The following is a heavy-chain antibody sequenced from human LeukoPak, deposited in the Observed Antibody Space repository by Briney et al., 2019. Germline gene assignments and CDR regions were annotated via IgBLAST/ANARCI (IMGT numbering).Heavy chain of an antibody. J-gene: IGHJ4*02. V-gene: IGHV4-39*01. CDR1: GGSISSSSYY. Sequence: SETLSLTCTVSGGSISSSSYYWGWIRQPPGKGLEWIGSIYYSGSTYYNPSLKSRVTISVDTSKNQFSLKLSSVTAADTAVYYCARLGPKTPPRSYWGQGTLVTVSS. CDR2: IYYSGST. CDR3: ARLGPKTPPRSY.